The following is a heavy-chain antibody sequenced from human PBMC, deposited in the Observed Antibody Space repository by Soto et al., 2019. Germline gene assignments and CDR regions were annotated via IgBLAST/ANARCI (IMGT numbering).Heavy chain of an antibody. Sequence: SETLSLTCSLSGASITSTTYFWAWIRQPPGKGLEWVGSIYYSGKTYYNPSLKSRTRISVDTSRNQFSLQVSSVTAADTAVYYCAKNLPRTGRFDYWGQGTVVT. V-gene: IGHV4-39*01. CDR1: GASITSTTYF. CDR3: AKNLPRTGRFDY. CDR2: IYYSGKT. J-gene: IGHJ4*02.